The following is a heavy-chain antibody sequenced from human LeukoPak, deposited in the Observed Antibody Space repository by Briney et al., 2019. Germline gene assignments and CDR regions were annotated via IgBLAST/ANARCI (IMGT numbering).Heavy chain of an antibody. J-gene: IGHJ4*02. D-gene: IGHD3-22*01. CDR1: GYSFTSYW. CDR2: IYPGDSDT. CDR3: ASYYDSSGYSFDY. Sequence: GESLKISCKGSGYSFTSYWIGWVRQMPGKGPEWMGIIYPGDSDTRYSPSFQGQVTISADKSISTAYLQWSSLKASDTAMYYCASYYDSSGYSFDYWGQGTLVTVSS. V-gene: IGHV5-51*01.